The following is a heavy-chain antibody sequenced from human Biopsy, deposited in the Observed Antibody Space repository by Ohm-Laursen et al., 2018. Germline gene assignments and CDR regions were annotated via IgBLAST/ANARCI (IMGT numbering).Heavy chain of an antibody. CDR2: IYTSGSP. CDR1: GDSINNYY. CDR3: ARGTGRYYVYGAFDI. J-gene: IGHJ3*02. Sequence: SDTLSLTWTVSGDSINNYYWNWIRQPAGKGLEWIGRIYTSGSPNYNLSLGSRVTMSVDTSKNQFSLNLRSVTAADTAVYYCARGTGRYYVYGAFDIWGQGTVVTVSS. D-gene: IGHD1-26*01. V-gene: IGHV4-4*07.